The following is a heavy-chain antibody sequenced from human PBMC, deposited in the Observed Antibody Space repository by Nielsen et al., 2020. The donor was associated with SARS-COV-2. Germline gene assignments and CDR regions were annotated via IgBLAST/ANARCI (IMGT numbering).Heavy chain of an antibody. Sequence: SVKVSCKASGFTFTRSAMQWVRQARGQRLEWIGWIVVGSGNTNFAQKFQERVTITRDMSTSTAYMELSSLRSEDTAVYYCAAVVPAGLHYYGMDVWGQGTTVTVSS. V-gene: IGHV1-58*02. CDR1: GFTFTRSA. CDR2: IVVGSGNT. CDR3: AAVVPAGLHYYGMDV. D-gene: IGHD2-2*01. J-gene: IGHJ6*02.